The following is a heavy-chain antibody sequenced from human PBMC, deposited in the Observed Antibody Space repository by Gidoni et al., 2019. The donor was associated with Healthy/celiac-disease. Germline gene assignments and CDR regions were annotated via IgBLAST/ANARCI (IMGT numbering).Heavy chain of an antibody. J-gene: IGHJ5*02. CDR1: GYPFTGYY. V-gene: IGHV1-2*02. D-gene: IGHD4-17*01. CDR2: INPNSGGT. Sequence: QVQLVQSGAEVKKPGASFMVSCKASGYPFTGYYMHWVRQAPGQGLEWMGWINPNSGGTNYAQKFKGRVTMTRDTSISTAYMELSRLRSDDTAVYYCARDRRTTLSPFDPLGPGNPGHRLL. CDR3: ARDRRTTLSPFDP.